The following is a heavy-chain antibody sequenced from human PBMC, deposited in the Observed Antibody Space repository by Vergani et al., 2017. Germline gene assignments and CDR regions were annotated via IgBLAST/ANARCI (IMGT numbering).Heavy chain of an antibody. J-gene: IGHJ5*01. CDR2: ISPKTGDT. D-gene: IGHD1-26*01. CDR3: AHSWNFGRRDWFDY. Sequence: QVQLMQSGPVMKKPGGPMKVSCQASESTFSDYNIHWVPQAPGQGLQGRGWISPKTGDTDYLQRFQDRVTMTGDASTKTVYLKMTRLTSDDTAIYYCAHSWNFGRRDWFDYWGQGTLVTVSS. V-gene: IGHV1-2*02. CDR1: ESTFSDYN.